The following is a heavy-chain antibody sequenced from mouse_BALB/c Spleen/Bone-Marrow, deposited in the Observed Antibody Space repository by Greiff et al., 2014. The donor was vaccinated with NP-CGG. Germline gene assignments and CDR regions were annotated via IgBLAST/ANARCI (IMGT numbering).Heavy chain of an antibody. CDR1: GFDFSRYW. D-gene: IGHD1-1*01. J-gene: IGHJ3*01. CDR2: INPDSSTI. V-gene: IGHV4-1*02. CDR3: SRLYYYGNFAY. Sequence: DVMLVESGGGLVQPGGSLKLSCAASGFDFSRYWMSWVRQAPGKGLEWIGEINPDSSTINYTPSLKDKFIISRDNAKNTLYLQMSKVRPEDTALYYCSRLYYYGNFAYWGQGTLVTVSA.